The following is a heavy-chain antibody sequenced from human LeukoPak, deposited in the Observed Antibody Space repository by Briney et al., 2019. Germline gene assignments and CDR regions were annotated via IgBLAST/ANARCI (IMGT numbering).Heavy chain of an antibody. D-gene: IGHD3-22*01. V-gene: IGHV1-8*01. Sequence: GASVKVSCKASGYTFTSYDINWVRQATGQGREGVGWMNPNSGNTGYAQKFQGRVTMTRNTSISTAYMELSSLRSEDTAVYYCARGLDYYDSSGYYLDAFDIWGQGTMVTVSS. CDR1: GYTFTSYD. CDR2: MNPNSGNT. J-gene: IGHJ3*02. CDR3: ARGLDYYDSSGYYLDAFDI.